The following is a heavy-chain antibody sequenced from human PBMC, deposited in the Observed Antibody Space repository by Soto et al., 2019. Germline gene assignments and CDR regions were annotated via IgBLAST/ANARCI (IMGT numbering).Heavy chain of an antibody. V-gene: IGHV5-51*01. CDR2: IYPGDSDT. CDR3: ARGGRNFYFAMDV. Sequence: GESLKISCKGSGYSFSTYWIAWVRQMPGKGLEWMGVIYPGDSDTRYSPSFQGQVTISADKSISTTYLQWSSLKASDTAMYYCARGGRNFYFAMDVWGQGTTLTVSS. J-gene: IGHJ6*02. D-gene: IGHD2-15*01. CDR1: GYSFSTYW.